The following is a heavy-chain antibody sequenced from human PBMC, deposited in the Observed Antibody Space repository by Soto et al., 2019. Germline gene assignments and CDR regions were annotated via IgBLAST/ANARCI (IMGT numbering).Heavy chain of an antibody. D-gene: IGHD3-9*01. CDR1: GFTFSSYG. Sequence: QVQLVESGGGVVQPGRSLRLSCAASGFTFSSYGMHWVRQAPGKGLEWVAVISYDGSNKYYADSVKGRFTISRDNSKNTQYLQMNSLRAEDTAVYYCAKEIFSRGTLVLRDVDWLLDLDYWGQGTLVTVSS. CDR2: ISYDGSNK. V-gene: IGHV3-30*18. CDR3: AKEIFSRGTLVLRDVDWLLDLDY. J-gene: IGHJ4*02.